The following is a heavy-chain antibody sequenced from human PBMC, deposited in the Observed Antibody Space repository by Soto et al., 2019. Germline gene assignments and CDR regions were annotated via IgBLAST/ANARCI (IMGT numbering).Heavy chain of an antibody. CDR3: VKGEYYYDSSGYYPFDY. CDR1: GFTFSIYA. D-gene: IGHD3-22*01. CDR2: ISTNGGST. Sequence: GGSLRLSCSASGFTFSIYAMHWVRQAPGKGLEYVSSISTNGGSTHYADSVKGRLTISRDNSKNTQYLQMSSLRAYDTAVYYCVKGEYYYDSSGYYPFDYWGQGT. J-gene: IGHJ4*02. V-gene: IGHV3-64D*06.